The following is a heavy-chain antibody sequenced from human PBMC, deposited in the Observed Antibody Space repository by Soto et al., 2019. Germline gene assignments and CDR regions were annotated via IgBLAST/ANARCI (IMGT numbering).Heavy chain of an antibody. CDR2: TYYRSGWSR. CDR3: ARAYSSGWFSYFDF. CDR1: GFSISTDSAA. J-gene: IGHJ4*02. V-gene: IGHV6-1*01. Sequence: QTLSLTCDISGFSISTDSAAWNWIRQSPSRGLEWLGRTYYRSGWSREYAVSVRGRITINPDTSKNQFSLQLNSVTPEDTAVYYCARAYSSGWFSYFDFWGQGTLVTVSS. D-gene: IGHD6-19*01.